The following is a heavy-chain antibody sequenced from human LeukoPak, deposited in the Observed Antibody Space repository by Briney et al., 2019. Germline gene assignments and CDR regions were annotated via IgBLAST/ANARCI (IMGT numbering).Heavy chain of an antibody. J-gene: IGHJ6*04. Sequence: GGSLRLSCAASGFTFSSYEMNGVRQAPGKGLEWVSYISSSGSTIYYADSVKGRFTISRDNAKNSLCLQMNSLRAEDTAVYYCAELGITMIGGVWGEGTTVTISS. CDR2: ISSSGSTI. V-gene: IGHV3-48*03. CDR3: AELGITMIGGV. CDR1: GFTFSSYE. D-gene: IGHD3-10*02.